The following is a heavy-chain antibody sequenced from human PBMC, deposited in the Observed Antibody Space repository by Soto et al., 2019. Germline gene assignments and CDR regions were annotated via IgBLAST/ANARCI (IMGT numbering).Heavy chain of an antibody. CDR1: GFTFTSYD. CDR2: ILYDGSAE. V-gene: IGHV3-30*03. J-gene: IGHJ6*02. CDR3: ARSRDGYSFYFYYGMDV. Sequence: LRLSCAASGFTFTSYDMHWVRQAPGKGLEWMALILYDGSAEYYADSVKGRFTISRDNSKSTLYLQMNSLRAEDTAVYYCARSRDGYSFYFYYGMDVWGQGTTVTVSS. D-gene: IGHD4-4*01.